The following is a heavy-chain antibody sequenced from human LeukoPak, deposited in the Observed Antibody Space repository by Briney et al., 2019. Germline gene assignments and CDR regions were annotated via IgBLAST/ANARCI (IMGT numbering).Heavy chain of an antibody. Sequence: VASVKVSCKASGYTFTGYYMHWVRQAPGQGLEWMGWMNPNSGNTGYAQKFQGRVTMTRNTSISTAYMELSSLRSEDTAVYYCARRLIAARRGWFDPWGQGTLVTVSS. J-gene: IGHJ5*02. CDR2: MNPNSGNT. V-gene: IGHV1-8*02. D-gene: IGHD6-6*01. CDR3: ARRLIAARRGWFDP. CDR1: GYTFTGYY.